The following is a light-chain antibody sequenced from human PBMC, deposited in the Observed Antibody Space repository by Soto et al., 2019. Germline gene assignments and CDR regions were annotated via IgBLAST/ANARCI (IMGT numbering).Light chain of an antibody. J-gene: IGKJ5*01. CDR2: DAS. Sequence: EIVLTQSPATLSSSPGERATLSCRASQGVSSYLAWYQQKPGQAPRLLIYDASNRATGIPARFSGSGSGTDFTLTISSLEPEDFAVYHCQQRSNWPSITFGQGTRLEIK. CDR3: QQRSNWPSIT. CDR1: QGVSSY. V-gene: IGKV3-11*01.